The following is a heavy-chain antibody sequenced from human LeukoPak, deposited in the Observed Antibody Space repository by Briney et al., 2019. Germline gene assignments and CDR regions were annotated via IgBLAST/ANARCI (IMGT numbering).Heavy chain of an antibody. CDR2: INPNSGGT. CDR3: ARDAISRSDNVDTAMVAGDY. Sequence: ASVKVFCKASGYTFTGYYMHWVRQAPGQGLEWMGWINPNSGGTNYAQKFQGRVTMTRDTSISTAYMELSRLRSDDTAVYYCARDAISRSDNVDTAMVAGDYWGQGTLVTVSS. J-gene: IGHJ4*02. D-gene: IGHD5-18*01. CDR1: GYTFTGYY. V-gene: IGHV1-2*02.